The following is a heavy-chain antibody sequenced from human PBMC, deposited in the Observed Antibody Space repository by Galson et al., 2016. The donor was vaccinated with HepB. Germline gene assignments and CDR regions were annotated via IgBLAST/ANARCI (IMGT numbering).Heavy chain of an antibody. V-gene: IGHV6-1*01. CDR3: ARGWAGSGWSV. Sequence: CAISGDSASSDNGAWNWIRQSPSRGLEWLGRTYYRSKWYNDYGVSVKSRITINPDTSKNQVSLRLNSVTPEDTAVYYCARGWAGSGWSVWGKGTTVTVSS. J-gene: IGHJ6*04. CDR2: TYYRSKWYN. CDR1: GDSASSDNGA. D-gene: IGHD6-19*01.